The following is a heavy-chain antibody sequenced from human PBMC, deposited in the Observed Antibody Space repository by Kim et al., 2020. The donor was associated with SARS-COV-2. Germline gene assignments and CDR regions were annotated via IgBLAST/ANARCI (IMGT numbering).Heavy chain of an antibody. V-gene: IGHV1-18*04. Sequence: ASVKVSCKASGYTFTSYGISWVRQAPGQGLEWMGWISAYNGNTNYAQKLQGRVTMTTDTSTSTAYMELRSLRSDDTAVYYCARLLDYYDSSGYYRPPDYYYGLDVWGQGTTVTVSS. D-gene: IGHD3-22*01. CDR2: ISAYNGNT. J-gene: IGHJ6*02. CDR3: ARLLDYYDSSGYYRPPDYYYGLDV. CDR1: GYTFTSYG.